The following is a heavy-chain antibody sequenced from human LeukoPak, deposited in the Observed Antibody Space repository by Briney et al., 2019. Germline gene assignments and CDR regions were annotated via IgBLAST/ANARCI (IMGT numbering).Heavy chain of an antibody. J-gene: IGHJ4*02. D-gene: IGHD3-22*01. V-gene: IGHV3-49*04. Sequence: PGGSLRLSCTASGFTFGDYAMSWVRQAPGKGLEWVGFIRSKAYGGTTEYAASVKGRFTISRDDSKSIAYLQMNSLKTEDTAVYYCTSYIYDSSGYYDDLDYWGQGTLVTVSS. CDR3: TSYIYDSSGYYDDLDY. CDR2: IRSKAYGGTT. CDR1: GFTFGDYA.